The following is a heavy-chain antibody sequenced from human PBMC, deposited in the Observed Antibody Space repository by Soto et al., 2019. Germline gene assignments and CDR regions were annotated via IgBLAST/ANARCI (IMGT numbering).Heavy chain of an antibody. V-gene: IGHV1-46*01. Sequence: QVQLVQSGAEVKKPGASVKVSCKASGYTFTSYYMHWVRQAPGQGLEWMGIINPSGGSTSYAQKFQGRVTMTRDTSTSTVYMELSSLRSEDTAVYYCASLKDGGNSDYYYGMDVWGQGTTVTVSS. CDR1: GYTFTSYY. J-gene: IGHJ6*02. CDR3: ASLKDGGNSDYYYGMDV. D-gene: IGHD2-21*02. CDR2: INPSGGST.